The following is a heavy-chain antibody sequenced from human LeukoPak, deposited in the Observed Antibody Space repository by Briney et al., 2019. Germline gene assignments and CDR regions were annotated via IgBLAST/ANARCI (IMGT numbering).Heavy chain of an antibody. CDR2: ISGHKGST. CDR3: ARDHVPRGDGYNYYEY. Sequence: GASVKVSCKASGYTFTTYGISWVRQAPGQGLEWMGWISGHKGSTIYAQKFQGRVTMITDTPTSTAYMDLRSLRPDDTAVYYCARDHVPRGDGYNYYEYWGQGTLVTVSS. CDR1: GYTFTTYG. V-gene: IGHV1-18*04. D-gene: IGHD5-24*01. J-gene: IGHJ4*02.